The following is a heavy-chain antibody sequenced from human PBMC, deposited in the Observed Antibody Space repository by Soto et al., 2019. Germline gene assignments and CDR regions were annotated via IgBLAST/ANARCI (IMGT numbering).Heavy chain of an antibody. CDR3: AKDQGSGCYFAAFDI. D-gene: IGHD6-19*01. CDR1: GFTFSSYA. V-gene: IGHV3-23*01. J-gene: IGHJ3*02. CDR2: INGSGGST. Sequence: GGSLRLSCAASGFTFSSYAMSWVRQAPGKGLEWVSAINGSGGSTYYADSVKGRFTISRDNSKNTLYLQMNSLRAEDTAVYYCAKDQGSGCYFAAFDIWGQGTMVTVSS.